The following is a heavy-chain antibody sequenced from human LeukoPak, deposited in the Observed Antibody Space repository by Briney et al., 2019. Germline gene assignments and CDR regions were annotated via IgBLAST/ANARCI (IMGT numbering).Heavy chain of an antibody. Sequence: GGSLRLSCAASGFSFSSYEMNWVRQAPGKGLEWVANIKQDGSEKYYVDSVKGRSTISRDNAKNSLYLQMNSLRAEDTAVYYCARVATEGGYFDYWGQGTLVTVSS. CDR2: IKQDGSEK. J-gene: IGHJ4*02. CDR3: ARVATEGGYFDY. CDR1: GFSFSSYE. V-gene: IGHV3-7*01. D-gene: IGHD2-15*01.